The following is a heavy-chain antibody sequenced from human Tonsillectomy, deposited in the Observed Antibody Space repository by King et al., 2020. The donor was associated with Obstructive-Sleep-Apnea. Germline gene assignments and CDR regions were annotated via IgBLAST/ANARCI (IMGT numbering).Heavy chain of an antibody. CDR2: IYTSGST. V-gene: IGHV4-4*07. Sequence: QLQESGPGLVKPSETLSLTCTVSGGSISSYYWSWIRQPAGKGLEWIGRIYTSGSTNYNPSLKSRVTMSVDTSKNQFSLKLSSVTAADTAVYYCARDRRNYYDSSGSTKMYYFDYWGQGTLVTVSS. D-gene: IGHD3-22*01. CDR1: GGSISSYY. CDR3: ARDRRNYYDSSGSTKMYYFDY. J-gene: IGHJ4*02.